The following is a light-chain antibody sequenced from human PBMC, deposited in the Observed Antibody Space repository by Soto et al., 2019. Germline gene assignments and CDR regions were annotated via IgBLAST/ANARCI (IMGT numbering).Light chain of an antibody. V-gene: IGKV3-20*01. CDR3: QQYGSSPRT. CDR2: GAS. CDR1: QSVPSKY. J-gene: IGKJ1*01. Sequence: EIVLTQSPGTLSLSPGERATLSCRASQSVPSKYLAWYQQKPGQAPRLLIYGASNRATGIPARFSGSGSGTDFTLTISRLEPEDFAVYYCQQYGSSPRTFGQGTKVDIK.